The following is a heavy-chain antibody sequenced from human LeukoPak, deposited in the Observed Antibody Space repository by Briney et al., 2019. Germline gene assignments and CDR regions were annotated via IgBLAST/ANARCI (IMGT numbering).Heavy chain of an antibody. Sequence: GGSLRLSCAASGFTFSRSWMTWVRQAPGKGLEWVASINEDGSEIHYVDSVKGRFTISRDNAKNSLYLQMNSLRAEDTAVYYCARSRIYSYVDYWGQGTPVTVSS. CDR2: INEDGSEI. V-gene: IGHV3-7*01. J-gene: IGHJ4*02. D-gene: IGHD5-18*01. CDR1: GFTFSRSW. CDR3: ARSRIYSYVDY.